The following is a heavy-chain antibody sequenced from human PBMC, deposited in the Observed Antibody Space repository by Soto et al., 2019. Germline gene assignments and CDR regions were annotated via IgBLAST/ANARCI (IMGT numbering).Heavy chain of an antibody. D-gene: IGHD2-2*01. J-gene: IGHJ5*02. CDR3: ARGHGGVVPALRWFDP. CDR2: ISAYNGNT. V-gene: IGHV1-18*01. CDR1: GYTFTSYG. Sequence: ASVKVSCKASGYTFTSYGISWVRQAPGQGLEWMGRISAYNGNTNYAQKLQGRVTMTTDTSTSTAYMELRSLRSDDTAVYYCARGHGGVVPALRWFDPWGQGNLVTVSS.